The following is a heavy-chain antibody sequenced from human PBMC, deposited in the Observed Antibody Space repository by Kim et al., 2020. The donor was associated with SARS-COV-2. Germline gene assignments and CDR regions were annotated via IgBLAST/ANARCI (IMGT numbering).Heavy chain of an antibody. CDR1: GLTLSRYV. J-gene: IGHJ3*02. CDR3: ATEGHSSGHCGTFDI. D-gene: IGHD3-22*01. Sequence: GGSLRLSCAGSGLTLSRYVMHWLRQAPGKGLEWVSGLRGSDGNTHYADSVKGRFTISRDNSKNSLYLQMDRLRAEDTAIYYCATEGHSSGHCGTFDIWGRGTMVTVSS. V-gene: IGHV3-23*01. CDR2: LRGSDGNT.